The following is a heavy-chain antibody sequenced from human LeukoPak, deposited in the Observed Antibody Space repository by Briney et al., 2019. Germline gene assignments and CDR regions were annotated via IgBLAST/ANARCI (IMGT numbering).Heavy chain of an antibody. CDR1: GFTFSGSA. CDR2: IRSKANRYAT. V-gene: IGHV3-73*01. D-gene: IGHD3-16*02. CDR3: TRSLMITFGGVIAPTDYYYMDV. Sequence: GGSLRLSCAASGFTFSGSAMHWVRQASGKWLEWLGRIRSKANRYATAYAASVKGRFTISRDDSKNTAYLQMNSLKTEDTAVYYCTRSLMITFGGVIAPTDYYYMDVWGKGTTVTVSS. J-gene: IGHJ6*03.